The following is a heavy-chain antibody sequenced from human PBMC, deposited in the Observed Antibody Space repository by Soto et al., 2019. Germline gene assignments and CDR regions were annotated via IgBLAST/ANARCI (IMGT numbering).Heavy chain of an antibody. Sequence: SETLSLTCAVYGGSFSGYYCSWIRQPPGKGLEWIGEINHSGSTSYNPSLKSRVTISVDTSKNQLSLKLSSVTAADTAVYYCARGYAAPRAADWGQGTLVTVSS. CDR1: GGSFSGYY. V-gene: IGHV4-34*01. CDR3: ARGYAAPRAAD. D-gene: IGHD2-15*01. J-gene: IGHJ4*02. CDR2: INHSGST.